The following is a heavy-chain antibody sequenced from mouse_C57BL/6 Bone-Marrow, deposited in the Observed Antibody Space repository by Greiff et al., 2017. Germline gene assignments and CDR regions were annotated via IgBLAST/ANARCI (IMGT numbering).Heavy chain of an antibody. CDR3: ARSGYDYVLYAMDY. J-gene: IGHJ4*01. Sequence: QVQLQQSGAELVRPGTSVKVSCKASGYAFTNYLIEWVKQRPGQGLEWIGVINPGSGGTNYNEKFKGKATLTADKSSSTAYMQLSSLTSEDSAVYFCARSGYDYVLYAMDYWGQGTSVTVSS. V-gene: IGHV1-54*01. CDR1: GYAFTNYL. CDR2: INPGSGGT. D-gene: IGHD2-4*01.